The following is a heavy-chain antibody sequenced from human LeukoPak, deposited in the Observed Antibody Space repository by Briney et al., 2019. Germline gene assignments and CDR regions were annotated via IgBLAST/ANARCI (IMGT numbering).Heavy chain of an antibody. Sequence: GGSLRLSCAASGFTFSSYSMNWVRQAPGKGLEWVSSISSSSSYIYYADSVKGRFTISRDNAKNSLYLQMNSLRAEDTAVYYCARNTGYYYDSSGSRGYYYYVMDVWGQGTTVTVSS. D-gene: IGHD3-22*01. V-gene: IGHV3-21*01. CDR3: ARNTGYYYDSSGSRGYYYYVMDV. J-gene: IGHJ6*02. CDR1: GFTFSSYS. CDR2: ISSSSSYI.